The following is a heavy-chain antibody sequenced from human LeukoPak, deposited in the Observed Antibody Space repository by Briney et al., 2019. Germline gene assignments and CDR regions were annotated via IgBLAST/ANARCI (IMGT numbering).Heavy chain of an antibody. CDR2: IYSGGST. D-gene: IGHD6-19*01. J-gene: IGHJ4*02. Sequence: GGSLRLSCAASGFTFSSYSMNWVRQAPGKGLEWVSVIYSGGSTYYADSVKGRFTISRDNSKNTLYLQMNSLRAEDTAVYYCASGPRSREWLVPSFDYWGQGTLVTVSS. V-gene: IGHV3-66*01. CDR3: ASGPRSREWLVPSFDY. CDR1: GFTFSSYS.